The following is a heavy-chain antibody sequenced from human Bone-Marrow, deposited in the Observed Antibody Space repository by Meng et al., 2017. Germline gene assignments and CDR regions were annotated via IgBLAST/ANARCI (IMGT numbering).Heavy chain of an antibody. Sequence: EVLLVQSGGGLVQPGGSLRLSCSASGFTFRSYWMHWVRKAPGKGLVWVSRINSDGTTSYADSVKGRFTVSRDNAKNSLYLQMNSLRAEDTAVYYCARDRRAPNYWGQGTLVTVSS. CDR2: INSDGTT. J-gene: IGHJ4*02. CDR3: ARDRRAPNY. CDR1: GFTFRSYW. V-gene: IGHV3-74*01.